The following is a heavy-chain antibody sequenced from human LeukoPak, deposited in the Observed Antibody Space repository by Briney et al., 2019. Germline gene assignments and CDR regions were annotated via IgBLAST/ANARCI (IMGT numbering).Heavy chain of an antibody. J-gene: IGHJ4*02. Sequence: SETLSLTCTVSGGSISSDYWSWMRQPPGKGLEWIGYIYYSGSTNYNPSLKSRVTISVDTSKNQFSLKLSSVTAADTAVYYCARDVGGGPFFDYWGQGTLVTVSS. CDR3: ARDVGGGPFFDY. CDR2: IYYSGST. CDR1: GGSISSDY. V-gene: IGHV4-59*01. D-gene: IGHD2-15*01.